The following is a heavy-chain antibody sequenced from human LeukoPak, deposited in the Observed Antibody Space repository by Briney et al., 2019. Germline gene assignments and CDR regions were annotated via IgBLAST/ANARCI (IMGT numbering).Heavy chain of an antibody. Sequence: SETLSLTCTVSGASFSSYYWNWIRQSPGKGLEWLGNIHYRGTTNYNPSLKNRVTLSLDTSKSQFVLKVTSVTAADTAVYYCARDEHGDFQGFDYWGQGTRVTVSS. CDR1: GASFSSYY. CDR3: ARDEHGDFQGFDY. D-gene: IGHD4-17*01. CDR2: IHYRGTT. J-gene: IGHJ4*02. V-gene: IGHV4-59*13.